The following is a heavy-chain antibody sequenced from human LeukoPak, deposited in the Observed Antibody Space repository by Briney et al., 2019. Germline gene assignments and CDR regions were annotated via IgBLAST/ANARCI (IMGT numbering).Heavy chain of an antibody. CDR2: ISSSGAVI. D-gene: IGHD3-10*01. J-gene: IGHJ4*02. CDR1: GFTFTDYS. Sequence: GGSLRISCAASGFTFTDYSLIWIGQAPGKGLEWVSYISSSGAVIYYGDSVKGRFTISRDNAKKSLYLQMNGLRAEDTAVYYCARDYNCWGQGTLVTVSS. CDR3: ARDYNC. V-gene: IGHV3-11*01.